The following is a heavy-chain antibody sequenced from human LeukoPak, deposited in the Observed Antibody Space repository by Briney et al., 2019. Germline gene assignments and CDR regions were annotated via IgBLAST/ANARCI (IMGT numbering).Heavy chain of an antibody. J-gene: IGHJ4*02. Sequence: ASVKVSCKASGYTFTSYDINWVRQASGQGLEWMGWINPNSGNTGFTQKFQGRVTVTRSTSISTAYMELSSLTSDDTAVYYCARTSTGTRGGYDVWGQGTLVTVSS. CDR1: GYTFTSYD. CDR2: INPNSGNT. V-gene: IGHV1-8*01. CDR3: ARTSTGTRGGYDV. D-gene: IGHD1-1*01.